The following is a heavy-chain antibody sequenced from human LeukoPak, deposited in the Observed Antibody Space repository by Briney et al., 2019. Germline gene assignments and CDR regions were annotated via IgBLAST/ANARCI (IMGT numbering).Heavy chain of an antibody. Sequence: ASVKVSCKTSGYTFTNYGVSWVRQAPGQGLEWMGWISAYNGNTNYAQKLQGRVTMTTDTSTSTAYMELRSLRSDDTAVYYCARAYCSGGSCYPGENYWGQGTLVTVSS. CDR2: ISAYNGNT. CDR3: ARAYCSGGSCYPGENY. J-gene: IGHJ4*02. D-gene: IGHD2-15*01. V-gene: IGHV1-18*04. CDR1: GYTFTNYG.